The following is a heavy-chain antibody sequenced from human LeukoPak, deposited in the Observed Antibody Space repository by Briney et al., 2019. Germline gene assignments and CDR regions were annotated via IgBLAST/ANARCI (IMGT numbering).Heavy chain of an antibody. J-gene: IGHJ4*02. CDR1: GVSIKSVY. CDR2: IYARGST. Sequence: SETLSLTCSVSGVSIKSVYWSWIRQPAGKGLEWIGRIYARGSTNYNPSLKSRVTMSVDTSKNQFSLKLSSVTAADTAVYYCVYSEGYTSGHDYWGQGTLVTVSS. CDR3: VYSEGYTSGHDY. V-gene: IGHV4-4*07. D-gene: IGHD6-19*01.